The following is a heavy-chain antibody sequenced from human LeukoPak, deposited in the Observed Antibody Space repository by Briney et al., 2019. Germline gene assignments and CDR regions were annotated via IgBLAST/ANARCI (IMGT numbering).Heavy chain of an antibody. V-gene: IGHV3-11*01. CDR2: ISSSGSTI. CDR1: GFTFSDHY. D-gene: IGHD2-15*01. CDR3: ARDSPASSGEVDY. Sequence: GGSLRLSCAASGFTFSDHYMSWIRQAPGKGLEWVSYISSSGSTIYYADSVKGRFTISRDNAKNSLYLQMNSLRAEDTAVYYCARDSPASSGEVDYWGQGTLVTVSS. J-gene: IGHJ4*02.